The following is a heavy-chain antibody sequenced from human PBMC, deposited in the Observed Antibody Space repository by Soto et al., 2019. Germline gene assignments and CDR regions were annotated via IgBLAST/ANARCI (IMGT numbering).Heavy chain of an antibody. Sequence: ASVKVSCKASGYTFTGYYMHWVRQAPGQGLEWMGWINPNSGGTNYAQKFQGWVTMTRDTSISTAYMELSRLRSDDTAVYYCARGNYGDYLSHFDYWGQGTLVTVSS. J-gene: IGHJ4*02. V-gene: IGHV1-2*04. CDR2: INPNSGGT. CDR3: ARGNYGDYLSHFDY. CDR1: GYTFTGYY. D-gene: IGHD4-17*01.